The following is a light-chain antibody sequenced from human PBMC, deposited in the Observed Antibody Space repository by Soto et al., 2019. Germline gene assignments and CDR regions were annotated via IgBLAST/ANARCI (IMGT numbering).Light chain of an antibody. CDR3: ATWDDSQNVLYV. CDR1: ISNIGSNT. Sequence: QSVLTQPPSASGTPGHRFTVSFSGSISNIGSNTVHWYQQLPGAAPKLLIYRDNQRPSGVPDRFSGYKSGTSASLAISGLQSEDEGDYYCATWDDSQNVLYVFGTGTKVTVL. V-gene: IGLV1-44*01. CDR2: RDN. J-gene: IGLJ1*01.